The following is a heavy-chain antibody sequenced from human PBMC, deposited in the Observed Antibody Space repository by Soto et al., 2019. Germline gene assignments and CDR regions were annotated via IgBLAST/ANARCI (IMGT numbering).Heavy chain of an antibody. V-gene: IGHV1-18*04. D-gene: IGHD1-26*01. CDR1: GYTFTGYA. J-gene: IGHJ4*02. CDR2: ITVYNGIK. Sequence: QVQLVQSGAEVKKPGASVKVSCKASGYTFTGYAVSWVRQAPGQGLEWMGSITVYNGIKNYAQKFPGRVTMTTDTSTSTAFLDLRSLTSEDTAVYYCVRGVGAFDYWGQGTLVTVSS. CDR3: VRGVGAFDY.